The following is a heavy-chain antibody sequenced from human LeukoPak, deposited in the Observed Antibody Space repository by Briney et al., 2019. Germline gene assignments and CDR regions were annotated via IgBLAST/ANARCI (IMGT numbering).Heavy chain of an antibody. D-gene: IGHD1-26*01. Sequence: SETLSLTCTVSGGSISSYYWIWIRQPPGKGLEWIGYIYYTGGTNYIPSLKSRVTISLDTSKSQFSLKLNSVTAADKAVYYCARGATPYYYFDYWGQGTLVTVSS. J-gene: IGHJ4*02. CDR2: IYYTGGT. CDR1: GGSISSYY. CDR3: ARGATPYYYFDY. V-gene: IGHV4-59*01.